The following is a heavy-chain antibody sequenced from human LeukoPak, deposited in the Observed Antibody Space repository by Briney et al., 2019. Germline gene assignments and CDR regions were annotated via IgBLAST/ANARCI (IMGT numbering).Heavy chain of an antibody. CDR3: AREIAAAERYAFDI. J-gene: IGHJ3*02. CDR2: IYYSGST. V-gene: IGHV4-39*07. D-gene: IGHD6-13*01. CDR1: GGSISGSRDY. Sequence: PSETLSLTCTVSGGSISGSRDYWGWIRQPPGKGLEWIGIIYYSGSTYYNPSLKSRVTISVDTSKNQFSLKLSSVTAADTAVYYCAREIAAAERYAFDIWGQGTMVTVSS.